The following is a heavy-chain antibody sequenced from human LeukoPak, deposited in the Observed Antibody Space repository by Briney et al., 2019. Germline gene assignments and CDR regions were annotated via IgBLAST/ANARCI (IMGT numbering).Heavy chain of an antibody. Sequence: ASVKVSCKASGYTFTGYYMHWVRQAPGQGLEWMGWINPNSGDTNYAQKFQGGVTMNRDTSISTAYLELSSLRSDDTAVYYCARDRDGGPDYWGQGILVTVSS. CDR2: INPNSGDT. CDR3: ARDRDGGPDY. D-gene: IGHD4-23*01. V-gene: IGHV1-2*02. CDR1: GYTFTGYY. J-gene: IGHJ4*02.